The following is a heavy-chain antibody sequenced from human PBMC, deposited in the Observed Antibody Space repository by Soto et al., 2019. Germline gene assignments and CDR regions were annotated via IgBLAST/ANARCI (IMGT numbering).Heavy chain of an antibody. CDR2: IWYDGSNK. CDR1: GFTFSSYG. CDR3: ARDRKLWVEYYFDY. Sequence: QVQLVESGGGVVQPGRSLRLSCAASGFTFSSYGMHWVRQAPGKGLEWVAVIWYDGSNKYYADSVKGRFTISRDNSKNTLYLQMNSLRAEDTAVYYCARDRKLWVEYYFDYWGQGTLVTVSS. J-gene: IGHJ4*02. V-gene: IGHV3-33*01. D-gene: IGHD5-18*01.